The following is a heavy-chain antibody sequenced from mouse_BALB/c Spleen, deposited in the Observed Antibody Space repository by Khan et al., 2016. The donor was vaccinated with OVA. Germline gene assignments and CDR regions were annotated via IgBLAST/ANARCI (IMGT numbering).Heavy chain of an antibody. CDR3: SSRNGSGFDY. Sequence: VQLQQSGPELVKPGASVKISCKASGYSFTGYSMNWVMQSHGKRLEWIGRINPHIGETFYNQKFKDKATLTVDESSSTAHRELEILASEDSAGYYCSSRNGSGFDYGGQGTTLTVSS. J-gene: IGHJ2*01. V-gene: IGHV1-20*02. CDR1: GYSFTGYS. CDR2: INPHIGET.